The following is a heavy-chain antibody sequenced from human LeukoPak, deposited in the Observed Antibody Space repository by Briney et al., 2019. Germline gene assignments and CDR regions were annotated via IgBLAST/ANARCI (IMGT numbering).Heavy chain of an antibody. CDR3: ASSGSYRFDY. J-gene: IGHJ4*02. Sequence: GGSLGLSCAAPGFTFSSYAMSWVRQAPGKGLEWVSAISGSGGSTYYADSVKGRFTISRDNSKNTLYLQMNSLRDEDTAVYYCASSGSYRFDYWGQGTLVTVSS. D-gene: IGHD1-26*01. CDR1: GFTFSSYA. CDR2: ISGSGGST. V-gene: IGHV3-23*01.